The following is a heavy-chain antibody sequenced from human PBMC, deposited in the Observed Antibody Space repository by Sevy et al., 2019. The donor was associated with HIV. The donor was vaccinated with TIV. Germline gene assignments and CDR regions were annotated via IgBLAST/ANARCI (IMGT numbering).Heavy chain of an antibody. CDR1: GFTFSSYS. Sequence: GGSLRLSCAASGFTFSSYSMNWVRQAPGKGLEWVSSISSSSSYIYYADSVKGRFTISRDNAKNSLYLQMNSLRAEDTAVYYGASFAASTTRYYYYYMDVWGKGTTVTVSS. V-gene: IGHV3-21*01. CDR3: ASFAASTTRYYYYYMDV. D-gene: IGHD6-13*01. J-gene: IGHJ6*03. CDR2: ISSSSSYI.